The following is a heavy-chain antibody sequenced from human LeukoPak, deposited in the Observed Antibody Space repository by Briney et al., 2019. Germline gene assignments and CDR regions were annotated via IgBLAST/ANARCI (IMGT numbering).Heavy chain of an antibody. V-gene: IGHV3-23*01. CDR1: GFTFSSYA. CDR2: ISSSGGST. CDR3: AKNLNPFDS. J-gene: IGHJ4*02. Sequence: GGSLRLSCAASGFTFSSYAMSWVSQAPGKGLEWVSGISSSGGSTYYADSVKGRFTISRDNSKSTLSLQMNSLRAEDTAVYYCAKNLNPFDSWGQGILVTVSS.